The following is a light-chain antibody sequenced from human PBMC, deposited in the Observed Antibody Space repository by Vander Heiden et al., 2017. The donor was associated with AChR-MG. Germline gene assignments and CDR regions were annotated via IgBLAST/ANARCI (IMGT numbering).Light chain of an antibody. CDR2: TAS. Sequence: DIQMTQSPSSLSASVGDRVTITCRASQNITIYLNWYQQKPGKAPKLLIYTASSLQSGVPSSFSGSGSGTDFTLTISSLQPEDFATYYWQQSYSTPPTFGQGTKVEIK. J-gene: IGKJ1*01. CDR3: QQSYSTPPT. CDR1: QNITIY. V-gene: IGKV1-39*01.